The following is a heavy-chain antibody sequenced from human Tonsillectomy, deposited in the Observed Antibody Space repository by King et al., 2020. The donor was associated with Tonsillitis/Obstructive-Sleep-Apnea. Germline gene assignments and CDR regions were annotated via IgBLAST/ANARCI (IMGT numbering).Heavy chain of an antibody. D-gene: IGHD5-12*01. CDR2: IDPNSGGT. J-gene: IGHJ4*02. CDR3: ARGDIVATTFDY. Sequence: QLVQSGAEVKKPGASVKVSCKASRYTFIGYYIHWVRQAPGQGLEWMGWIDPNSGGTNYAQKFQGRVTMTRDTSISTAYMEVRRLRSDDTAVYYCARGDIVATTFDYWGQGTLVTVSS. V-gene: IGHV1-2*02. CDR1: RYTFIGYY.